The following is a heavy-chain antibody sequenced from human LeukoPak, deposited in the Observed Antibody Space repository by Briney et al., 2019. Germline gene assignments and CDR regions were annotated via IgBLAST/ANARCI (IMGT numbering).Heavy chain of an antibody. J-gene: IGHJ4*02. CDR2: ISHDGSRQ. CDR3: ARDRFCSGGNCNSGGMDY. CDR1: EFSFSTYA. D-gene: IGHD2-15*01. V-gene: IGHV3-30*04. Sequence: PGGSLRLSCLASEFSFSTYAMHWVRQAPGKGLEWVAVISHDGSRQYYADSVKGRFTISRDNSKKTLYLQMNSLRDTAVYYCARDRFCSGGNCNSGGMDYWGQGTLVTVS.